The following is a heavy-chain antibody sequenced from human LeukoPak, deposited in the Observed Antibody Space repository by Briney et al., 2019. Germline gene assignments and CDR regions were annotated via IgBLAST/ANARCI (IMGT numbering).Heavy chain of an antibody. V-gene: IGHV3-49*04. J-gene: IGHJ4*02. CDR1: GFTFGGYA. CDR3: TRRTRSASGYSY. D-gene: IGHD3-22*01. Sequence: GGSLRLSCTASGFTFGGYAVSWVRQAPGKGLEWVGFIRSKAYGGTTEYAASVKGRFTISRDDSKSIAYLQMNSLKTEDTAVYYCTRRTRSASGYSYWGQGTLVTVSS. CDR2: IRSKAYGGTT.